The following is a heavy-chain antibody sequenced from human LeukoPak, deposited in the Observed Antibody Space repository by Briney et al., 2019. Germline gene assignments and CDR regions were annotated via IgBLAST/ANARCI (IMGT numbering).Heavy chain of an antibody. Sequence: SETLSLTCAVYGGSFSGYYWSWIRQPPGKGLEWIGEINHSGSTNYNPSLKSRVTISVDTSKNQFSLKLSSVTAADTAVYYCARRLAAAKEPFDYWGQGTLVTVSS. V-gene: IGHV4-34*01. CDR1: GGSFSGYY. CDR3: ARRLAAAKEPFDY. CDR2: INHSGST. D-gene: IGHD6-13*01. J-gene: IGHJ4*02.